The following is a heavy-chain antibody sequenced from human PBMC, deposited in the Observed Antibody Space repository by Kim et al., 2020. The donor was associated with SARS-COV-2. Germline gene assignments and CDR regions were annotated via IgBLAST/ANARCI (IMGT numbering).Heavy chain of an antibody. CDR3: AKDTGIAVAGTSGFEYFQH. D-gene: IGHD6-19*01. Sequence: GGSLRLSCAASGFTFDDYAMHWVRQAPGKGLEWVSGISWNSGSIGYADSVKGRFTISRDNAKNSLYLQMNSLRAEDTALYYCAKDTGIAVAGTSGFEYFQHWGQGTLVTVSS. J-gene: IGHJ1*01. V-gene: IGHV3-9*01. CDR1: GFTFDDYA. CDR2: ISWNSGSI.